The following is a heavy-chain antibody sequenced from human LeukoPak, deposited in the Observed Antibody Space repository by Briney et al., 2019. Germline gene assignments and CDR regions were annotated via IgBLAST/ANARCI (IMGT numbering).Heavy chain of an antibody. D-gene: IGHD4-11*01. CDR2: IYYSGST. Sequence: SETLSLTCTVSGGSISSYYWSWIRQPPGKGMEWIAYIYYSGSTNYHPSLKSRVTISVDTSKNQFSLKLSSVTAADTAVYFCARNNYVTHFSGLDVWGQGTTVTVSS. CDR1: GGSISSYY. J-gene: IGHJ6*02. V-gene: IGHV4-59*01. CDR3: ARNNYVTHFSGLDV.